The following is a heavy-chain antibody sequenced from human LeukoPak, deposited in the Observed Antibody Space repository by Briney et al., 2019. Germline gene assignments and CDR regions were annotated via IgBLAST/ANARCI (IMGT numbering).Heavy chain of an antibody. Sequence: GGSLRLSCAASGFTFSSYAMSWVRQAPGKGLEWVSGINWNGGSTGYADSVKGRFTISRDNAKNSLYLQMNSLRAEDTALYHCARSRGSGYYDYWGQGTLVTVSS. CDR2: INWNGGST. V-gene: IGHV3-20*01. CDR3: ARSRGSGYYDY. J-gene: IGHJ4*02. CDR1: GFTFSSYA. D-gene: IGHD3-22*01.